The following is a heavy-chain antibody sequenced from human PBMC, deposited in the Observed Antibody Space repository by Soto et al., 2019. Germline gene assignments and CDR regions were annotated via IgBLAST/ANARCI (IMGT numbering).Heavy chain of an antibody. Sequence: ASVKVSCKASGYIFTRYYMHWVRQAPGQGLEWMGIINPSGGSTSYTQKFQGRVIMTRDTSTSTVYMDLSSLRSEDTAVYYCARGLLGFGSPYYFDYWGQGTLVTVSS. CDR1: GYIFTRYY. J-gene: IGHJ4*02. CDR2: INPSGGST. V-gene: IGHV1-46*01. CDR3: ARGLLGFGSPYYFDY. D-gene: IGHD2-15*01.